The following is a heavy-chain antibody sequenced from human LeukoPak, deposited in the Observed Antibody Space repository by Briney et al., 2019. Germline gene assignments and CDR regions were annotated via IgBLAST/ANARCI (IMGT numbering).Heavy chain of an antibody. CDR1: GFTFSSYS. D-gene: IGHD6-19*01. Sequence: GGSLRLSCAASGFTFSSYSMNWVRQAPGKGLEWVSSISSSSSYIYYADSVKGRFTISRDNTKNSLYLQMNSLRAEDTAVYYCARGGSGWFHPGGYWGQGTLVTVSS. V-gene: IGHV3-21*01. CDR2: ISSSSSYI. J-gene: IGHJ4*02. CDR3: ARGGSGWFHPGGY.